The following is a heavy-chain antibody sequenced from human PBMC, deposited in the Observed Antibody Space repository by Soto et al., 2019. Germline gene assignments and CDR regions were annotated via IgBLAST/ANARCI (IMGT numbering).Heavy chain of an antibody. J-gene: IGHJ4*02. D-gene: IGHD3-22*01. Sequence: ASVKVSCKASGYTFTIYGISCVLQSPGQGLDWMGWISAYNGNTNYAQKLQGRVTMTTDTSTSTAYMELRSLRSDDTAVYYCATLPSSGYYGDFDYWGQGTLVTVSS. CDR2: ISAYNGNT. CDR3: ATLPSSGYYGDFDY. CDR1: GYTFTIYG. V-gene: IGHV1-18*01.